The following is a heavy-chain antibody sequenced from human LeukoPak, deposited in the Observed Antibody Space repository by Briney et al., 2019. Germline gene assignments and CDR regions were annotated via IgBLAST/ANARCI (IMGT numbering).Heavy chain of an antibody. Sequence: SVKVSCKASGYTFTNYDISWVRQAPGQGLEWMGGITPIFGTANYAQKFQGRVTITADESTSTAYMELSSLRSEDTAVYYCARGQAYYDILTGYFPPGDWGQGTLVTVSS. J-gene: IGHJ4*02. CDR1: GYTFTNYD. V-gene: IGHV1-69*13. CDR2: ITPIFGTA. D-gene: IGHD3-9*01. CDR3: ARGQAYYDILTGYFPPGD.